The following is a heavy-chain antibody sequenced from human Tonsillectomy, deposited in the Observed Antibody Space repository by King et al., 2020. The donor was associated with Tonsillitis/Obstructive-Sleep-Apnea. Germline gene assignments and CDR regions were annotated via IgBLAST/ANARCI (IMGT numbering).Heavy chain of an antibody. CDR3: ASQPGIAAAS. D-gene: IGHD6-13*01. Sequence: VQLVESGGGLVKPGGDLRLSCAAFVFTFSSYSMNWVCQAPGKGLWWVASITRCSSYLYYADSVKGRFTISRDNAKDSLYLQMNSLRAEDTAVYYCASQPGIAAASWGQGTLVTVSS. V-gene: IGHV3-21*01. CDR1: VFTFSSYS. CDR2: ITRCSSYL. J-gene: IGHJ5*02.